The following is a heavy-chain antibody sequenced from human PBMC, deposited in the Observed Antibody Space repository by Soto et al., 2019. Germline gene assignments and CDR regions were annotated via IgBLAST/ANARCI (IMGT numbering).Heavy chain of an antibody. CDR1: GFDFNTYG. D-gene: IGHD1-26*01. CDR2: ISFAGGNQ. CDR3: AKDSSVTAAGSGGWFDP. V-gene: IGHV3-30*18. Sequence: QVQLVQSGGGVVQPGRSLRLSCAASGFDFNTYGLHWVRQAPGKGLEWVAGISFAGGNQYYADSVKGRFTISRDKSNNPLYRQMNSLGAEETATYYCAKDSSVTAAGSGGWFDPWGQGTLVIVSS. J-gene: IGHJ5*02.